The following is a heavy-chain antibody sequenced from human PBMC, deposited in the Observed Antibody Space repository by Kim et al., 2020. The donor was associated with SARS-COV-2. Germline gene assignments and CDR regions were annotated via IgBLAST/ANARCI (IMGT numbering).Heavy chain of an antibody. V-gene: IGHV4-39*01. D-gene: IGHD5-18*01. CDR2: IYYSGST. CDR1: GGSISSSSYY. Sequence: SETLSLTCTVSGGSISSSSYYWGWIRQPPGKGLEWIGSIYYSGSTYYNPSLKSRVTISVDTSKNQFSLKLSSVTAADTAVYYCASSLGGYSYGNYYYYGMDVWGQGTTVTVSS. CDR3: ASSLGGYSYGNYYYYGMDV. J-gene: IGHJ6*02.